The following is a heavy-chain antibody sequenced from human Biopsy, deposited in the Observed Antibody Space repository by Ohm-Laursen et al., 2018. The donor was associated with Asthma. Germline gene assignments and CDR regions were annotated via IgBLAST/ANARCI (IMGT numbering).Heavy chain of an antibody. CDR1: GGTFCNFA. V-gene: IGHV1-69*01. CDR3: ARCQVGYSSGWSLLLKKIYYSGMDV. CDR2: IMTVFGTT. Sequence: SSVKVSCKAPGGTFCNFAIRWVRQAPGQGLEWLVDIMTVFGTTNYAPKIQGRVTITADESTSTAYMEVTSLRSEDPAIYYCARCQVGYSSGWSLLLKKIYYSGMDVWGRGTAVTVSS. D-gene: IGHD6-19*01. J-gene: IGHJ6*02.